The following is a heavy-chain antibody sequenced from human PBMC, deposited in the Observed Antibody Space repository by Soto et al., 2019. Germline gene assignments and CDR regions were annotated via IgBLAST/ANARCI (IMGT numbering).Heavy chain of an antibody. V-gene: IGHV4-30-4*01. Sequence: LSLTCSVSGDSISTVDYFWAWIRQPPGQALEYIGYIYKSATTYYNPSFESRVAISLDTSKSQFSLNVTSVTAADTTVYFCARGRYCLTGRCFPNWFDSWGQGTLVTVSS. CDR3: ARGRYCLTGRCFPNWFDS. CDR2: IYKSATT. CDR1: GDSISTVDYF. D-gene: IGHD2-15*01. J-gene: IGHJ5*01.